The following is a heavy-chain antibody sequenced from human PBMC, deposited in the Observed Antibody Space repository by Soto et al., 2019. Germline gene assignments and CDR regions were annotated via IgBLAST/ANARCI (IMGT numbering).Heavy chain of an antibody. CDR3: ARDSYDYTYDY. J-gene: IGHJ4*02. CDR2: IYYSGST. Sequence: SETLSLTCTVSGGSISTYYWSWIRQPPGKGLEWIGYIYYSGSTNYNPSLKSRVTISVDTSKNHFSLKLSSLTAADTAVYYCARDSYDYTYDYWGQGTLVTVSS. CDR1: GGSISTYY. V-gene: IGHV4-59*12. D-gene: IGHD3-16*01.